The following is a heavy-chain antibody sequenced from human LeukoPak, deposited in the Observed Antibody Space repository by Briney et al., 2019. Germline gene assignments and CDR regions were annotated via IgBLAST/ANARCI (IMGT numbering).Heavy chain of an antibody. V-gene: IGHV3-23*01. CDR2: ISDSGIST. CDR3: AKGVRRSSDYSSPVDY. Sequence: GGSLRLSCVASGFTFSSYAMNWVRQAPGKGLEWVSGISDSGISTYYADSVKGRFTISRDKSKNTLYLQMNSLRAEDTAVYYCAKGVRRSSDYSSPVDYWGQGTLVTVSS. CDR1: GFTFSSYA. D-gene: IGHD3-22*01. J-gene: IGHJ4*02.